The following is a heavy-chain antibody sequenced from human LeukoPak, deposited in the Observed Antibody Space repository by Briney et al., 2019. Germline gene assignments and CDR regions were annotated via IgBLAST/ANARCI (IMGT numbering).Heavy chain of an antibody. D-gene: IGHD6-6*01. CDR2: IYYSGST. CDR1: GGSISSHY. Sequence: SETLSLTCTVSGGSISSHYWSWIRQPPGKGLEWIGYIYYSGSTNYNPSLKSRVTISVDTSKNQFSLKLSSVTAADTAAYYCARFPEYSSSRGKFDYWGQGTLVTVSS. J-gene: IGHJ4*02. CDR3: ARFPEYSSSRGKFDY. V-gene: IGHV4-59*11.